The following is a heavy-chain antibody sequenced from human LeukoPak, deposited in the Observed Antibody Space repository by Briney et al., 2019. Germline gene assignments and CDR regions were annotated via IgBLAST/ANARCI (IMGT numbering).Heavy chain of an antibody. CDR2: ISGSGDTT. CDR1: GFTFSSYA. CDR3: AKSRGESRGASNY. J-gene: IGHJ4*02. V-gene: IGHV3-23*01. Sequence: PGGSLRLSCEASGFTFSSYAMNWVRQPPGKGLEWFSFISGSGDTTYYADAVKGRFTISRDSSKNTLYLQMNSLRAEDTAVYYCAKSRGESRGASNYWGQGTLVTVSS. D-gene: IGHD1-26*01.